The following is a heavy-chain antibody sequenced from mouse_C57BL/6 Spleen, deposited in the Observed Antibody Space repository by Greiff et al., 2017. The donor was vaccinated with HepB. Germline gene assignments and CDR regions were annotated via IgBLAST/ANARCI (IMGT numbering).Heavy chain of an antibody. V-gene: IGHV1-81*01. CDR3: ARRDGSSYDYWYFDV. Sequence: QVQLQQSGAELARPGASVKLSCKASGYTFTSYGISWVKQRTGQGLEWIGEIYPRSGNTYYNEKFKGKATLTADKSSSTAYMELRSLTSEDSAVYFCARRDGSSYDYWYFDVWGTGTTVTVSS. J-gene: IGHJ1*03. CDR1: GYTFTSYG. CDR2: IYPRSGNT. D-gene: IGHD1-1*01.